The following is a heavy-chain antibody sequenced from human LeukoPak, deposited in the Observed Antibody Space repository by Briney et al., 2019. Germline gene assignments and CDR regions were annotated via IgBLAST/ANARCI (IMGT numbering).Heavy chain of an antibody. Sequence: GGSLRLSCAASGFTFSSYSMNWVRQAPGKGLEWVSSISSSSSYIYYADSVKGRFTISRDNAKNSLYLQMNSLRAEDTAVYYCAPGGPTVITLSYWGQGTLVTVSS. CDR2: ISSSSSYI. J-gene: IGHJ4*02. CDR3: APGGPTVITLSY. D-gene: IGHD4-17*01. CDR1: GFTFSSYS. V-gene: IGHV3-21*01.